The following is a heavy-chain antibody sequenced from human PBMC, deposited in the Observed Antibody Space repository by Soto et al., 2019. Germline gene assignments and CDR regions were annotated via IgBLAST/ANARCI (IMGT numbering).Heavy chain of an antibody. D-gene: IGHD1-26*01. Sequence: KASETLSLTCAVYGGSLSGYYWSWIRQPPGKGLEWIGEINHSGSTNCNPSLKSRVTISVDTSKNQFSLKLSSVTAADTAVYYCASRLGWELLDYWGHGTLVTVSS. CDR2: INHSGST. J-gene: IGHJ4*01. CDR3: ASRLGWELLDY. V-gene: IGHV4-34*01. CDR1: GGSLSGYY.